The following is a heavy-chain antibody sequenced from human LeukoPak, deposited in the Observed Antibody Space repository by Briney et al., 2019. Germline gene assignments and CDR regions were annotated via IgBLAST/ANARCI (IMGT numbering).Heavy chain of an antibody. Sequence: GGSLRLSCAASGFTFSSYWMHWVRQAPGKGLVWVSPINSDGSSTSYADSVKGRFTISRDNAKNTLYLQMNSLRAEATAVYYCPRESRITRTTCRTWFDLWGQGTLVTVSS. CDR3: PRESRITRTTCRTWFDL. V-gene: IGHV3-74*01. CDR1: GFTFSSYW. CDR2: INSDGSST. D-gene: IGHD1-7*01. J-gene: IGHJ5*02.